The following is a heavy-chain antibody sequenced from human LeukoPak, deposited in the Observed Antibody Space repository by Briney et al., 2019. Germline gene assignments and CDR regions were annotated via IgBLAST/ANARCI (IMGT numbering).Heavy chain of an antibody. Sequence: SETLSLTCGVSGGSISNTNWWSCVRQPPGQGLEWIGEISLTGLTHYNPSLESRVPVSLDKSKTQHSLNLTSVTAADTAVYYCSRENGAFSPFGYWGQGILVTVPS. CDR3: SRENGAFSPFGY. J-gene: IGHJ4*02. CDR1: GGSISNTNW. D-gene: IGHD2-8*01. V-gene: IGHV4-4*02. CDR2: ISLTGLT.